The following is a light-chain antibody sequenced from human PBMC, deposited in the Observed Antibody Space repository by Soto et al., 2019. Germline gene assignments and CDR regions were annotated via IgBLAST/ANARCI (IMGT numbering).Light chain of an antibody. CDR1: SSDVGAYNY. CDR2: EVT. Sequence: QSVLTQPASVSGSPGQSITISCTGTSSDVGAYNYVSWYQHHPGKVPKLLIYEVTNRPSGVSDRFSGSKSGNTASLTIPGLQAEDEADYYCSSKRDSSTLFVFGTGTKLTVL. CDR3: SSKRDSSTLFV. J-gene: IGLJ1*01. V-gene: IGLV2-14*01.